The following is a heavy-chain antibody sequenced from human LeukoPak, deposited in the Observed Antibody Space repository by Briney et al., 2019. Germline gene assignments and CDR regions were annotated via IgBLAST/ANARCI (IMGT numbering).Heavy chain of an antibody. V-gene: IGHV3-74*01. CDR3: ATKQWLAPPPDS. Sequence: GGSLRLSCAASGFTFSKYCMLWVRQAPGKGLESVSQINTDGTVTTYADSVKGRFTVSRDNADNTMFLQMNSVRDEDTAVYYCATKQWLAPPPDSWGQGTPVTVSS. CDR2: INTDGTVT. D-gene: IGHD6-19*01. J-gene: IGHJ4*02. CDR1: GFTFSKYC.